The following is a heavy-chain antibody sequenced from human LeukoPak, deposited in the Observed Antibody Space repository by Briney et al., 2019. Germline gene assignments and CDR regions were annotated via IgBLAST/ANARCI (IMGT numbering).Heavy chain of an antibody. CDR1: GFTFSSYA. J-gene: IGHJ5*02. D-gene: IGHD3-22*01. CDR2: ISTGGGST. CDR3: AKDDRYYYDSSGYNWFDP. V-gene: IGHV3-23*01. Sequence: SLRLSCAASGFTFSSYAMSWVRQAPGKGLEWVSAISTGGGSTYYADSVKGRFTISSDNSKNTLYLQMNSLRAEDTAVYYCAKDDRYYYDSSGYNWFDPWGQGTLVTVSS.